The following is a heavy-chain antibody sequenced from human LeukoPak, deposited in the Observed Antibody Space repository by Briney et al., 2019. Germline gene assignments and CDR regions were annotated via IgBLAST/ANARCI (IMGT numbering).Heavy chain of an antibody. J-gene: IGHJ4*02. CDR3: AKRGGDSSGYYSPLKFDY. Sequence: GGSLRLSCAASGFTFSSYAMSWVRQAPGKGLEWVSAISGSGGSTYYADSVKGRFTISRDNSKNTLYLQMYSLRAEDTAVYYCAKRGGDSSGYYSPLKFDYWGQGTLVTVSS. D-gene: IGHD3-22*01. V-gene: IGHV3-23*01. CDR2: ISGSGGST. CDR1: GFTFSSYA.